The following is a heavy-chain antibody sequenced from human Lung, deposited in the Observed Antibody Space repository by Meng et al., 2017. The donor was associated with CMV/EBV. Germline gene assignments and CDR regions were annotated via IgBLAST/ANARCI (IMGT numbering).Heavy chain of an antibody. J-gene: IGHJ6*02. CDR3: AKDLRSLRRFYYYGMDV. D-gene: IGHD3-3*01. CDR1: GFTFSFYG. CDR2: IRYDGNNK. V-gene: IGHV3-30*02. Sequence: GGSLRLXCAASGFTFSFYGLHWVRQAPGKGLEWVAFIRYDGNNKFYADSVKGRFTISRDRSKNTLYLQMNSLRADDTAVYYCAKDLRSLRRFYYYGMDVWGQGTXVTVSS.